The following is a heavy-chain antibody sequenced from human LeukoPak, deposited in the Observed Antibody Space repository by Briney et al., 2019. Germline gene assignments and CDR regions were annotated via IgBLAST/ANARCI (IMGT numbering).Heavy chain of an antibody. J-gene: IGHJ4*02. CDR3: ARWKGYCSSTSCSVWVDY. CDR2: IYYSGST. V-gene: IGHV4-30-4*08. CDR1: GGSISSGDYY. Sequence: SETLSLTCTVSGGSISSGDYYWSWIRQPPGKGLEWIGYIYYSGSTYYNPSLKSRVTISVDTSKNQFSLKLSSVTAADTAVYYCARWKGYCSSTSCSVWVDYWGQGTLVTVSS. D-gene: IGHD2-2*01.